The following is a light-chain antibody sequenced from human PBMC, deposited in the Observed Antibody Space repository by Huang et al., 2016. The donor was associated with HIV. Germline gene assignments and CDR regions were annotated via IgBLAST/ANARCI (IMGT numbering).Light chain of an antibody. Sequence: IQMTQSPSSLFASGGDRVTNTCRASKSISSYLNWYQQKPGKAPKLLIYAASSLQSGVPSRFSGSRSGTAFTLTISSLQPEDFATYYCQESYSTPPLTFGGGTKVEIK. CDR3: QESYSTPPLT. CDR1: KSISSY. CDR2: AAS. J-gene: IGKJ4*01. V-gene: IGKV1-39*01.